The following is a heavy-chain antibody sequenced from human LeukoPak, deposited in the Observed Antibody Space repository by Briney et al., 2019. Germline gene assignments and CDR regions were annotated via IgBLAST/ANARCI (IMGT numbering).Heavy chain of an antibody. V-gene: IGHV3-23*01. Sequence: PGGSLRLFCAASGFTFSGYAMTWVRQAPGKGLEWVSAISGRGGSTYYADSVKGRSTISRDNSKNTLYLQMNSLRAEDTAVYYCAKAPPDSYYYYYGMDVWGQGTTVTVSS. CDR2: ISGRGGST. CDR1: GFTFSGYA. CDR3: AKAPPDSYYYYYGMDV. J-gene: IGHJ6*02. D-gene: IGHD5-18*01.